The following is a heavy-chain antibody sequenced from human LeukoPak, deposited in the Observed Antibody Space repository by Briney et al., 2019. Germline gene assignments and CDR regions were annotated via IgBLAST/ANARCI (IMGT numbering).Heavy chain of an antibody. V-gene: IGHV1-2*02. CDR2: INPNSGGT. CDR1: GYTLTGYY. J-gene: IGHJ4*02. CDR3: ARDRGSWYDFDC. Sequence: ASVKVSCKASGYTLTGYYMHWVRQAPGQGLEWMGWINPNSGGTNYAQKFQGRVTMTRDTSISTAYMELSRLRSDDTAVYYCARDRGSWYDFDCWGQGTLVTVSS. D-gene: IGHD6-13*01.